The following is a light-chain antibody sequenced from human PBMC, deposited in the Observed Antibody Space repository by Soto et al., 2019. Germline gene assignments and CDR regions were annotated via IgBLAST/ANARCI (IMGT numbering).Light chain of an antibody. CDR3: QQSYSTPFT. CDR2: AAS. V-gene: IGKV1-39*01. J-gene: IGKJ3*01. Sequence: DIQMTQSPSSLSASVGDRVTITCRASQSISSYLNWYQQKPGKAPKLLIYAASSLQSGVPSRFSGSGSWTDFTLTISSLQPEDFATYYCQQSYSTPFTFGPGPKVDIK. CDR1: QSISSY.